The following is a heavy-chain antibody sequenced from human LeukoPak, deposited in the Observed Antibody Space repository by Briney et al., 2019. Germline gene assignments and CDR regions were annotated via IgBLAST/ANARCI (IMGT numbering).Heavy chain of an antibody. CDR1: GGSISSYY. CDR2: INHSGST. V-gene: IGHV4-34*01. Sequence: SETLSLTCTVSGGSISSYYWSWIRQPPGKGLEWIGEINHSGSTNYNPSLKSRVTISVDTSKNQFSLKLSSVTAADTAVYYCARRPYYYYYYYMDVWGKGTTVTISS. J-gene: IGHJ6*03. CDR3: ARRPYYYYYYYMDV.